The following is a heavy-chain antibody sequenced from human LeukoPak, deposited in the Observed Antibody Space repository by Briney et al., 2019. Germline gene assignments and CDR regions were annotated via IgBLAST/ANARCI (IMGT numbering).Heavy chain of an antibody. J-gene: IGHJ4*02. V-gene: IGHV4-39*07. CDR2: IYNSGST. CDR3: ARDHRITIFDQYYFDY. D-gene: IGHD3-3*01. Sequence: SETLSLTCTVSGGSISSSSYYWGWIRQPPGKGLEWIGSIYNSGSTYYNPSLKSRVTMSVDTSKNQFSLKLSSVTAADTAVYYCARDHRITIFDQYYFDYWGQGTLVTVSS. CDR1: GGSISSSSYY.